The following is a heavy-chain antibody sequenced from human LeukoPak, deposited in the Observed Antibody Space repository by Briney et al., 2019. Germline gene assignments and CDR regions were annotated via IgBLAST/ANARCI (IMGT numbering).Heavy chain of an antibody. CDR1: GGSISSGSYY. CDR2: IYTSGST. D-gene: IGHD2-21*01. Sequence: SETLSLTCTVSGGSISSGSYYWSWIRQPAGKGLEWIGRIYTSGSTNYNPSLKSRVTISVDTSKNQFSLKLSSVTTADTAVYYCARSEVVIAIGYNWFDPWGQGTLVTVSS. V-gene: IGHV4-61*02. J-gene: IGHJ5*02. CDR3: ARSEVVIAIGYNWFDP.